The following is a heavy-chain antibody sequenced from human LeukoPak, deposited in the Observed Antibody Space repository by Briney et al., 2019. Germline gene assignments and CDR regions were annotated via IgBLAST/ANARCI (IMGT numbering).Heavy chain of an antibody. CDR1: GGSISSGDYY. V-gene: IGHV4-30-4*01. CDR3: ARAAAVTGQFDF. Sequence: PSQTLSLTCTVSGGSISSGDYYWSWIRQPPGKGLEWIGYIYYSGSTYYNPSLKSRLTISVDKSSNSFSLSLTSVTAADTAFYYCARAAAVTGQFDFWGQGTLVTVSS. D-gene: IGHD6-19*01. CDR2: IYYSGST. J-gene: IGHJ4*02.